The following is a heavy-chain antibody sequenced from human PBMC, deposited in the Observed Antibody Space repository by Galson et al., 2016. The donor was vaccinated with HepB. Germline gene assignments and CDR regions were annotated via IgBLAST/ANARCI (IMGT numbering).Heavy chain of an antibody. V-gene: IGHV4-34*01. D-gene: IGHD1/OR15-1a*01. J-gene: IGHJ3*01. CDR3: ARDLSNSAGNKRGALEF. CDR1: DTSFTGYY. CDR2: INYRGST. Sequence: SETLSLTCSFSDTSFTGYYWSWIRQPPGKGLEWIGEINYRGSTNYTPSTRSLRSRVAMSVDTSRKLVFLNLSSVTAADTAMYYCARDLSNSAGNKRGALEFWGQGTMVTVSS.